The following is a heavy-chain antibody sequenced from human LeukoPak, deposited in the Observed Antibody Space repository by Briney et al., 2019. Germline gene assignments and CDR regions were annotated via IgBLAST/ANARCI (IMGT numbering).Heavy chain of an antibody. V-gene: IGHV3-21*01. CDR1: GLTFSRYN. D-gene: IGHD1-26*01. Sequence: GGSLTLSCAASGLTFSRYNMNWVRQAPGKGLEWVSSISFSSSYIYYADSVKGRFTISRDNAKNSLYLQMNSLRAEDTAVYYCASWSGSPRYYFDYWGQGTLVTVSS. J-gene: IGHJ4*02. CDR3: ASWSGSPRYYFDY. CDR2: ISFSSSYI.